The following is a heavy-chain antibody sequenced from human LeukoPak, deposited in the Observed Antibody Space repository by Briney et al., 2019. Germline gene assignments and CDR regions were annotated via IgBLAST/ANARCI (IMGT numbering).Heavy chain of an antibody. CDR2: ISYDGTNK. Sequence: GGSLRLSCAASGFTFSSFGMHWVRQAPGKGLEWVAVISYDGTNKYYPDSVKGRFTISRDNSYNTLYLQMDSLTAEDTAVYYRAKESTTYYYYGMHVWGQGTTVTVSS. CDR3: AKESTTYYYYGMHV. CDR1: GFTFSSFG. J-gene: IGHJ6*02. D-gene: IGHD2/OR15-2a*01. V-gene: IGHV3-30*18.